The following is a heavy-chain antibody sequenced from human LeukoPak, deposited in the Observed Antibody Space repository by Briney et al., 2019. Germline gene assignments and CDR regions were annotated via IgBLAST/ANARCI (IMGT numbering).Heavy chain of an antibody. CDR2: IYSGGST. D-gene: IGHD2-15*01. CDR3: ARAGYCSDGSCYLNPFDY. J-gene: IGHJ4*02. Sequence: GGSLRLSCAASGFTVSSNYMSWVRQAPGKGLEWVSVIYSGGSTYYADSVKGRFTISRDNSKNTLYLQMNSLRAEDTAVYYCARAGYCSDGSCYLNPFDYWGQGTLVTVSS. V-gene: IGHV3-53*05. CDR1: GFTVSSNY.